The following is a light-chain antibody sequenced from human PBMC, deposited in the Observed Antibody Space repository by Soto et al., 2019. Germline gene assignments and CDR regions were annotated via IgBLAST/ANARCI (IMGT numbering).Light chain of an antibody. J-gene: IGLJ7*01. Sequence: QSVLTQPPSVSGAPGQRVTISCTGSSSNIGAGCDVHWYQQLPGTAPKLLIYDNSNLPTGVPDRVSGSKSGTSASLAITGLQAEDEADYYCQSYDSSLSGAVFGGGTQLTVL. V-gene: IGLV1-40*01. CDR1: SSNIGAGCD. CDR2: DNS. CDR3: QSYDSSLSGAV.